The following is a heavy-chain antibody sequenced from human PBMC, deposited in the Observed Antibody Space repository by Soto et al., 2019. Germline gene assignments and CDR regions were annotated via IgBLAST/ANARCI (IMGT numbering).Heavy chain of an antibody. CDR3: ATPRSGYSYGGDGTHYYYYGMDV. J-gene: IGHJ6*02. Sequence: RASVKVSCKASGGTFSSYAISWVRQAPGQGLEWMGGIIPIFGTANYAQKFQGRVTITADESTSTAYMELSSLRSEDTAVYYCATPRSGYSYGGDGTHYYYYGMDVWGQGTTVTVSS. D-gene: IGHD5-18*01. CDR1: GGTFSSYA. CDR2: IIPIFGTA. V-gene: IGHV1-69*13.